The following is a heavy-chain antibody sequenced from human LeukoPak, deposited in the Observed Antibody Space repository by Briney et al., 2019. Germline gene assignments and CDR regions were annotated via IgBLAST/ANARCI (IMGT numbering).Heavy chain of an antibody. V-gene: IGHV1-18*01. Sequence: ASVKVSCKASGYTFTSYGISWVRQAPGQGLEWMGWISAYNGNTNYAQKLQGRVTMTTDTSTSTAYMELRSLRSDDTAVYYCARRSSPNPYYYDSSGSTYDYWGQGTLVTVSS. CDR1: GYTFTSYG. CDR2: ISAYNGNT. J-gene: IGHJ4*02. D-gene: IGHD3-22*01. CDR3: ARRSSPNPYYYDSSGSTYDY.